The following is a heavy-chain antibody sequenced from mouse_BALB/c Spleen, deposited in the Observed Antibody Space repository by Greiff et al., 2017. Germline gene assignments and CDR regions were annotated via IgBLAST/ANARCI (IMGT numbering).Heavy chain of an antibody. V-gene: IGHV3-2*02. CDR1: GYSITSDYA. D-gene: IGHD2-13*01. CDR3: ARSGDYTWFAY. J-gene: IGHJ3*01. CDR2: ISYSGST. Sequence: EVQLQESGPGLVKPSQSLSLTCTVTGYSITSDYAWNWIRQFPGNKLEWMGYISYSGSTSYNPSLKSRISITRDTSKNQFFLQLNSVTTEDTATYYCARSGDYTWFAYWGQGTLVTVSA.